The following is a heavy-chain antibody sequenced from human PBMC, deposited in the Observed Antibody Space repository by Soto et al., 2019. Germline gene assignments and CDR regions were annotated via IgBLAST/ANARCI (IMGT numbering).Heavy chain of an antibody. D-gene: IGHD3-22*01. V-gene: IGHV3-64D*08. CDR2: ISTNGGYT. J-gene: IGHJ4*02. Sequence: GGSLRLSCSASGFTFSTCTLHWVRQAPGKGLEYVSVISTNGGYTYYADSVKGRFTISRDNSKNTLYLQMSSLRAEDTAIYYCVKDDSDGYYHGDYWGQGTRVTVSS. CDR3: VKDDSDGYYHGDY. CDR1: GFTFSTCT.